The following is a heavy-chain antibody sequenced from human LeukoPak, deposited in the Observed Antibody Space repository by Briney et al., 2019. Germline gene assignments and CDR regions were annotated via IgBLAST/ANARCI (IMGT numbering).Heavy chain of an antibody. J-gene: IGHJ4*02. CDR3: ARDNTTMVESSRLDS. CDR1: GFTISSHW. D-gene: IGHD5-18*01. CDR2: INSDGSSI. Sequence: PGGSLRLSCAASGFTISSHWMHWVRHGPGKGLVWVSRINSDGSSINYGDSVKGRFTISRDNAKNTLYLQMNCLRAEDTAVYYCARDNTTMVESSRLDSWGQGTLVTVSS. V-gene: IGHV3-74*01.